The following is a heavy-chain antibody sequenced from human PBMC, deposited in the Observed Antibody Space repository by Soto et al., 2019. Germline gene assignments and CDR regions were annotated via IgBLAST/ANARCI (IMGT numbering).Heavy chain of an antibody. CDR1: GGSISSGGYY. V-gene: IGHV4-31*03. Sequence: SETLSLTCTVSGGSISSGGYYWSWIRQHPGKGLEWIGYIYYSGSTYYNPSLKSRVTISVDTSKNQFSLKLSSVTAADTAVYYCARGYDFWSGYYGNWFDPWGQGTLVTVSS. D-gene: IGHD3-3*01. J-gene: IGHJ5*02. CDR3: ARGYDFWSGYYGNWFDP. CDR2: IYYSGST.